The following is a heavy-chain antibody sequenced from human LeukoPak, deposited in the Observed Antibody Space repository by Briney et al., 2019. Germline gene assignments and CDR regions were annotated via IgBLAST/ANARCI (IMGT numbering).Heavy chain of an antibody. D-gene: IGHD2/OR15-2a*01. J-gene: IGHJ4*02. V-gene: IGHV3-48*04. CDR1: GFTFSSYS. CDR2: IDKSGTNI. Sequence: GGSLRLSCAASGFTFSSYSMNWIRQAPGKGLEWVSYIDKSGTNIDYADSVKGRFTVSRDNTRNSLFLQMNSLSAEDTAVYFCAREERRLYGNPDHWGQGTLVTVSS. CDR3: AREERRLYGNPDH.